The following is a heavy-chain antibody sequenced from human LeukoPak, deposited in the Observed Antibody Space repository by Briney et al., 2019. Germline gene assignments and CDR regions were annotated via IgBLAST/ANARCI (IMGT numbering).Heavy chain of an antibody. J-gene: IGHJ4*02. D-gene: IGHD3-16*01. CDR3: AKGRGIGDRRFFDY. CDR2: ISDNGGNT. V-gene: IGHV3-23*01. Sequence: PGGSLRLSCAASGFTFSIYGMGWVRQAPGKGLEWVSSISDNGGNTYYADSVKGRFTISRDNSKNTLYLQMHSLRVEDTAVYYCAKGRGIGDRRFFDYWGQGTLVTVSS. CDR1: GFTFSIYG.